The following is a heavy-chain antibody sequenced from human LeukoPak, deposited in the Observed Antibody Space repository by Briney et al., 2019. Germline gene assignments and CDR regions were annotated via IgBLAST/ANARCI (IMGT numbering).Heavy chain of an antibody. CDR1: GFTFSHSA. CDR2: ISGSGSDT. Sequence: QSGGSLRLSCAASGFTFSHSAMSWVRQAPGKGLEWISTISGSGSDTNYADSVRGRLIISRGNSKNALYLQMNSLRAEDTAVYYCANGAPLNWFDPWGQGTLVTVSS. V-gene: IGHV3-23*01. D-gene: IGHD3-10*01. J-gene: IGHJ5*02. CDR3: ANGAPLNWFDP.